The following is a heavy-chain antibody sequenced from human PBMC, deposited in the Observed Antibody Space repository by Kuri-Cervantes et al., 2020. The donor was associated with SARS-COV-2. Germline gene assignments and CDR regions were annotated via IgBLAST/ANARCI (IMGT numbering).Heavy chain of an antibody. CDR3: ARAAYCSGGSCYTSWANINWFDP. J-gene: IGHJ5*02. D-gene: IGHD2-15*01. CDR2: IYHSGST. V-gene: IGHV4-30-2*01. CDR1: GGSISSGGYS. Sequence: SETLSLTCAVSGGSISSGGYSWSWIRQPPGKGLEWIGYIYHSGSTYYNPSLKSRVTISVDRSKNQFSLKLSSVTAADTAVYYCARAAYCSGGSCYTSWANINWFDPWGQGTLVTVSS.